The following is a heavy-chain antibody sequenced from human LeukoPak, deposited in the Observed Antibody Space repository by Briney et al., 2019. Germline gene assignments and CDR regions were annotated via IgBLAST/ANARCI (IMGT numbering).Heavy chain of an antibody. Sequence: SETLSLTCSVSGYSISSGSYWGWIRQPPGKGLEWIGSIHYSGNTYYNPSLKSRVTISVDTSKNQFSLKLRSVTAADTAVYHCARIHGSGTYYNPQNWFDPWGQGTLVTVST. CDR2: IHYSGNT. J-gene: IGHJ5*02. CDR1: GYSISSGSY. CDR3: ARIHGSGTYYNPQNWFDP. D-gene: IGHD3-10*01. V-gene: IGHV4-38-2*02.